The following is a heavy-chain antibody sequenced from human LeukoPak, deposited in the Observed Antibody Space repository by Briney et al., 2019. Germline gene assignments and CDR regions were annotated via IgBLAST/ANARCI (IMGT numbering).Heavy chain of an antibody. D-gene: IGHD3-10*01. CDR3: VRAHNPGGWFDP. CDR2: INQDQNEI. CDR1: GFTFSNAW. Sequence: PGGSLRLSCTASGFTFSNAWMTWVRQAPGKGLEWVASINQDQNEIHYVDSVRGRFTISRDNAKNSLSLQMNSLTTEDTALYYCVRAHNPGGWFDPWGQGTLVTVSS. V-gene: IGHV3-7*04. J-gene: IGHJ5*02.